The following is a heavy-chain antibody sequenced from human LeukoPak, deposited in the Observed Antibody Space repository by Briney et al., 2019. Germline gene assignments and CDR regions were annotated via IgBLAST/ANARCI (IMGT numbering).Heavy chain of an antibody. CDR1: GDSVSSNSAA. J-gene: IGHJ4*02. Sequence: SQTLSLTCGISGDSVSSNSAAWGWIRQSPSSGLEWLGRTYYRSKWYTEYAVSVKSRIIINPDTSKNQFSLQLNSVTPEDTAVYYCVSRRYDCWGQGTLVTVSS. CDR2: TYYRSKWYT. D-gene: IGHD5/OR15-5a*01. CDR3: VSRRYDC. V-gene: IGHV6-1*01.